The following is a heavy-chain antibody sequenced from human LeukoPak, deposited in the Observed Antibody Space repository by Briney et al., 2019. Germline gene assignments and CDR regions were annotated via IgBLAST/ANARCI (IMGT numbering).Heavy chain of an antibody. CDR1: GFTFSSYA. D-gene: IGHD6-19*01. CDR2: ISGSGGST. Sequence: GGSLRLSCAASGFTFSSYAMSWVRQAPGKGLEWVSAISGSGGSTYYADSVKGRFTISRDNSKNTLYLQMNSLRAEDTAVYYCAKDQYPPFGWVAAPMDVWGQGTTVTVSS. CDR3: AKDQYPPFGWVAAPMDV. J-gene: IGHJ6*02. V-gene: IGHV3-23*01.